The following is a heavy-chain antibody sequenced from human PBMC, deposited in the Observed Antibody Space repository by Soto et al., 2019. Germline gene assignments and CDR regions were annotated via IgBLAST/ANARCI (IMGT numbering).Heavy chain of an antibody. D-gene: IGHD2-2*02. CDR1: GFIFSSYA. V-gene: IGHV3-23*01. Sequence: GGSLRLSCAASGFIFSSYAMSWVRQAPGKGLEWVSAISGSGGSTYYADSVKGRFTISRDSSKNTLYLQMNSLRAEDTALYYCATSTYTYDDYWGQGTLFTVSS. CDR3: ATSTYTYDDY. J-gene: IGHJ4*02. CDR2: ISGSGGST.